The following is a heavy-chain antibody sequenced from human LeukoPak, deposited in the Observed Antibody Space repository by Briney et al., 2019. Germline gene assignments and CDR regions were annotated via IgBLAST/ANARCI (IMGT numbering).Heavy chain of an antibody. CDR1: GFTFSTYG. CDR2: IKQDGSEK. Sequence: GGSLRLSCAASGFTFSTYGMHWVRQAPGKGLEWVANIKQDGSEKYYVDSVKGRFTISRDNAKNSLYLQMNSLRAEDTAVYYCASDGWYMVQRVDYWGQGTLVTVSS. CDR3: ASDGWYMVQRVDY. V-gene: IGHV3-7*01. J-gene: IGHJ4*02. D-gene: IGHD6-19*01.